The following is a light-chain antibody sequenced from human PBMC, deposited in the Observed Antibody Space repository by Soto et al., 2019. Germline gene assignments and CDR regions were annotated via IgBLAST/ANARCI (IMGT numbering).Light chain of an antibody. CDR1: QSVNSSH. V-gene: IGKV3-20*01. CDR2: GAS. CDR3: QDFGSLPYT. J-gene: IGKJ2*01. Sequence: ELVLTQSPGTLSLSPGERATLSCRASQSVNSSHLAWYHQKPGQAPRLLIYGASTRATGVPDRFSGSGSGADFTRTISKLETEDFAMYKFQDFGSLPYTFGQGTKMEIK.